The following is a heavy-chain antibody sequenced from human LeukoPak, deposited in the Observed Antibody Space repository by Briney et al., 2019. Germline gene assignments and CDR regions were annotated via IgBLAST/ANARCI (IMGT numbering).Heavy chain of an antibody. D-gene: IGHD3-10*01. Sequence: GGSLRLSCAVSGFTFNNYVMSWVRRAPGKGLEWVSAISGSGATTHYTDSVRGRFTISRDSSKNTLYLQMNSLRVEDTAVYYCAKPFTYGSGSSFQTFDSWGQGILVTVSS. CDR3: AKPFTYGSGSSFQTFDS. CDR1: GFTFNNYV. CDR2: ISGSGATT. J-gene: IGHJ4*02. V-gene: IGHV3-23*01.